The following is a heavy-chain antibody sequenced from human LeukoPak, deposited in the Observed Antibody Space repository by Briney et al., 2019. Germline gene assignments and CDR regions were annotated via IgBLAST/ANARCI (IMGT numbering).Heavy chain of an antibody. CDR2: INPNSGGT. CDR3: ARENGDYVDAFDI. Sequence: ASVKGSCKASGYTFTGYYMHWVRQAPGQGLEWMGWINPNSGGTNYAQKFQGRVTMTRDTSISTAYMELSRLRSDDTAVYYCARENGDYVDAFDIWGQGTMVTVSS. J-gene: IGHJ3*02. CDR1: GYTFTGYY. V-gene: IGHV1-2*02. D-gene: IGHD4-17*01.